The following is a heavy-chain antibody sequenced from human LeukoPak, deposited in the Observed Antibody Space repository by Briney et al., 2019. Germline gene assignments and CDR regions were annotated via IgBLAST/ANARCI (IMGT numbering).Heavy chain of an antibody. CDR2: IKQDGSEK. V-gene: IGHV3-7*01. D-gene: IGHD5-18*01. J-gene: IGHJ4*02. CDR3: TRDHLYSYGYISEDY. Sequence: GGSLRLSCAASGFTFSSYWMSWVRQAPGKGLEWVANIKQDGSEKYYVDSVKGRFTISRDNAKNSLYLQMNSLRAEDTAVYYCTRDHLYSYGYISEDYWGQGTLVTVSS. CDR1: GFTFSSYW.